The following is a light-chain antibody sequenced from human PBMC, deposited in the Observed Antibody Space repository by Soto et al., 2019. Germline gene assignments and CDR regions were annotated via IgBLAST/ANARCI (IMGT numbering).Light chain of an antibody. Sequence: QSVLTQPASVSGSPGQSITISCTGTSSDVGGYNYVSWYQQHPGKAPKLMIYDVSSRPSGVSNRFSGSKSGNTASLTISGRQEDDDADDYCSSYTSSSTLVVFGAGTKVTVL. CDR2: DVS. J-gene: IGLJ2*01. CDR1: SSDVGGYNY. V-gene: IGLV2-14*01. CDR3: SSYTSSSTLVV.